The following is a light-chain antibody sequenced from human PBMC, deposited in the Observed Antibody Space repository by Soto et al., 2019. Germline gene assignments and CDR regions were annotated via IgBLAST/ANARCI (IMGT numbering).Light chain of an antibody. CDR1: QSVSRN. Sequence: EIVMTQSPAILSVPPGERVTLSCRASQSVSRNIAWYQQTPGQPPRLLIYGASTRATGTPDRFSGSASGTHFTLTITSLQSEDFAVYYCQEYDTWPWGPFTFGPGTKVDAK. J-gene: IGKJ3*01. CDR3: QEYDTWPWGPFT. V-gene: IGKV3-15*01. CDR2: GAS.